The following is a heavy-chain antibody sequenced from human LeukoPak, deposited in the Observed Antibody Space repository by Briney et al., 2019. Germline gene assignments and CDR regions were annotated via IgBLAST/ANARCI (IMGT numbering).Heavy chain of an antibody. Sequence: PGGSLRLSCAASGFXFSRYAIHWVRQAPGKGLKWVAVISYDGSNKYYADSVEGRFTISRDSSKNTLYLQMNSLRAEDTAVYYCASHYDTSGYHYFDFRGQGSLVTVSS. J-gene: IGHJ4*02. CDR1: GFXFSRYA. V-gene: IGHV3-30-3*01. D-gene: IGHD3-22*01. CDR2: ISYDGSNK. CDR3: ASHYDTSGYHYFDF.